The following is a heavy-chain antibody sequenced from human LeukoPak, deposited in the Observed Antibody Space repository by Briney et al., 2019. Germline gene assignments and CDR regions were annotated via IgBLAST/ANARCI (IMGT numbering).Heavy chain of an antibody. Sequence: GGSLRLSCAASGFTFSSYWMSWVRQAPGKGLEWVANIKQDGSEKYYVDSVKGRFTISRDNAKNSLYLQMNSLRAEDTAVYYCARLGLGGYSYSLDYWGQGTLVTVSS. D-gene: IGHD2-21*01. V-gene: IGHV3-7*01. CDR1: GFTFSSYW. CDR3: ARLGLGGYSYSLDY. J-gene: IGHJ4*02. CDR2: IKQDGSEK.